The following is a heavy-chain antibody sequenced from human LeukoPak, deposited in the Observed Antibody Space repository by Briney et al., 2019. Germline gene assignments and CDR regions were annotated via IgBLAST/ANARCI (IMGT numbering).Heavy chain of an antibody. V-gene: IGHV4-59*01. Sequence: SETLSLTCTVSGGSISSYYWSWIRQPPGKGLEWIGNIYYSGSTNYNPSLKSRVTISVDTSKNQFSLKLSSVTAADTAVYYCARGTAAAGDAFDIWGQGTMVTVSS. CDR3: ARGTAAAGDAFDI. J-gene: IGHJ3*02. CDR2: IYYSGST. CDR1: GGSISSYY. D-gene: IGHD6-25*01.